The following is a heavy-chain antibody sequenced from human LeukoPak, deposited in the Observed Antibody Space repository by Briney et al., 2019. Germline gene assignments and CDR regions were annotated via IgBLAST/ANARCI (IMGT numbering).Heavy chain of an antibody. CDR3: ARDSRLLWFGELLSDAFDI. J-gene: IGHJ3*02. V-gene: IGHV3-30*03. Sequence: GGSLRLSCAASGFTFSSYGMHWVRQAPGKGLEWVAVISYDGSNKYYADSVKGRFTISRDNAKNSLYLQMNSLRAEDTAVYYCARDSRLLWFGELLSDAFDIWGQGTMVTVSS. CDR1: GFTFSSYG. D-gene: IGHD3-10*01. CDR2: ISYDGSNK.